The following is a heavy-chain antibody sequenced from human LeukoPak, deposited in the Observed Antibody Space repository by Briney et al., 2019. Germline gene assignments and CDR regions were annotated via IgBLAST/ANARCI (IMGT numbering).Heavy chain of an antibody. J-gene: IGHJ6*03. CDR1: GFTFDDYA. CDR3: ARGSVQLWLRDTYYYMDV. Sequence: PGGALRISFAASGFTFDDYAMNWVRQVPGGGLEWGSGINWDGRITEYADSVKDRFTISRQNTKNSLYLYMNNLGGEDTALYFCARGSVQLWLRDTYYYMDVWGKGTTVTVSS. CDR2: INWDGRIT. D-gene: IGHD5-18*01. V-gene: IGHV3-20*03.